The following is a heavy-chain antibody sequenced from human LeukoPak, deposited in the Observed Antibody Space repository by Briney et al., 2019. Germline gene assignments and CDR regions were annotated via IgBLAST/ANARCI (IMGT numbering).Heavy chain of an antibody. V-gene: IGHV4-59*12. J-gene: IGHJ4*02. D-gene: IGHD1-26*01. Sequence: PSENLSLTCTVSGGSISNYYWSWIRQPPGKGLEWIGYIYYSGSTNYNPSLKSRVTISVDTSKNQFSLKLSSVTAADTAVYYCARGRVGGSYAHWGQGTLVTVSS. CDR2: IYYSGST. CDR3: ARGRVGGSYAH. CDR1: GGSISNYY.